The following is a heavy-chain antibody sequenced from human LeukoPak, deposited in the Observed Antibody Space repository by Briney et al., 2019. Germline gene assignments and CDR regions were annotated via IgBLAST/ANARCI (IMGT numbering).Heavy chain of an antibody. CDR1: GGTFSSYA. V-gene: IGHV1-69*13. CDR2: IIPIFGTA. D-gene: IGHD3-22*01. J-gene: IGHJ4*02. Sequence: SVKVSCKASGGTFSSYAISWVRQAPGQGLERMGGIIPIFGTANYAQKFQGRVTITADESTSTAYMELSSLRSEDTAVYYCARHYYDSSGYYYARLGFDYWGQGTLVTVSS. CDR3: ARHYYDSSGYYYARLGFDY.